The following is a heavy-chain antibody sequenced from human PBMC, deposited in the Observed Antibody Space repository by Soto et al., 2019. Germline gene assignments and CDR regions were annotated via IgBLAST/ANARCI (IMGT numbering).Heavy chain of an antibody. CDR3: ARRLSYSSGWDC. D-gene: IGHD6-25*01. Sequence: PGESLKISCMGSGYSITNYWIGWVRQMPGKGLEWMGIIYPHDSSTRYSPSFQGQATISADKSITTAYLQWSSLRASDTAMYYCARRLSYSSGWDCWGQGTLVTVSS. J-gene: IGHJ4*02. V-gene: IGHV5-51*01. CDR2: IYPHDSST. CDR1: GYSITNYW.